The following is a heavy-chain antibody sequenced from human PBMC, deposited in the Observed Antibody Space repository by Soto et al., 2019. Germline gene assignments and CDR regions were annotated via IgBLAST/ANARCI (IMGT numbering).Heavy chain of an antibody. D-gene: IGHD6-6*01. J-gene: IGHJ5*02. CDR1: GGSISSGGYY. CDR3: AGGGSSYNWFDL. CDR2: IYYSGST. Sequence: SETLSLTCTVSGGSISSGGYYWSWIRQHPGKGLEWIGYIYYSGSTYYNPSLKSRVTISVDTSKNQFSLKLSSVTAAGTAVYYCAGGGSSYNWFDLWGQGTLVTVSS. V-gene: IGHV4-31*03.